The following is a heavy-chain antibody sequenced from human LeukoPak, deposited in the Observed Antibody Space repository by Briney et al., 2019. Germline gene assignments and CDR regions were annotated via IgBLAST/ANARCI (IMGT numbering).Heavy chain of an antibody. CDR1: GFTFSSFG. V-gene: IGHV3-23*01. J-gene: IGHJ4*02. CDR2: ISSTGGTA. D-gene: IGHD1-14*01. CDR3: ARGPPWFQPDFPIDY. Sequence: PGGSLRLSCAASGFTFSSFGMSWVRQAPGKGLEWVSAISSTGGTAYYADSVKGRFTISRDNSKNTLYLQMNSLRGEDTAVYYCARGPPWFQPDFPIDYWGQGTLVTVSS.